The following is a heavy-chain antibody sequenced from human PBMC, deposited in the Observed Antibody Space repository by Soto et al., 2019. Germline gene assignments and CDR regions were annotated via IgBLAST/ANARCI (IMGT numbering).Heavy chain of an antibody. V-gene: IGHV3-7*01. D-gene: IGHD2-2*01. J-gene: IGHJ6*03. CDR1: GFTFSGHW. CDR3: ARDRAFCSGTNCRRGSIYYYYMDV. CDR2: IKQDGSET. Sequence: EVHLVESGGGLVQPGGSLRLSCAASGFTFSGHWMSWVRQAPGKGLEWVAHIKQDGSETFYVGSVKGRFTISRDTAKNSLDLQMNSLSAEDTALYYCARDRAFCSGTNCRRGSIYYYYMDVWGNGTTVTVSS.